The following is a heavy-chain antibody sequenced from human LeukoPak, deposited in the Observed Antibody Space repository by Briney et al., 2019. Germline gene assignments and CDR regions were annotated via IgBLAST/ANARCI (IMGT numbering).Heavy chain of an antibody. CDR2: IYYSGST. D-gene: IGHD4-17*01. J-gene: IGHJ2*01. V-gene: IGHV4-31*03. CDR3: ASKTTATTDWYFDL. Sequence: SQTLSLTCTVSGGSISSGGYYWSWIRQHPGKGLEWIGYIYYSGSTYYNPSLKSRVTISVDTSKNQFSLKLSSVTAADTAVYYCASKTTATTDWYFDLWGRGTLVTVSS. CDR1: GGSISSGGYY.